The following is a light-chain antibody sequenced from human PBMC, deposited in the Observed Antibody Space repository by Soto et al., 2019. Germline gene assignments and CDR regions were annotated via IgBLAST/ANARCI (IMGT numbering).Light chain of an antibody. CDR2: DVS. CDR1: SSDVGGYNY. CDR3: SSYTTSSTRPLV. V-gene: IGLV2-14*01. J-gene: IGLJ2*01. Sequence: QSALTQPASVSGSPGQSITISCTGTSSDVGGYNYVSWYQQHPGKAPKLMIYDVSNRPSGVSNRFSGSKSGNTASLTISGLKAEDEADYYCSSYTTSSTRPLVFGGGTKLTVL.